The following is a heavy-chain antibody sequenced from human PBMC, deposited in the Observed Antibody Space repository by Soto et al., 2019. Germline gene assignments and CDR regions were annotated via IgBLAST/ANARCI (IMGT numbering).Heavy chain of an antibody. D-gene: IGHD3-16*01. V-gene: IGHV1-69*13. CDR2: IIPIFGTA. CDR3: ARGPSLGESLSLDY. J-gene: IGHJ4*02. Sequence: GASVKVSCKASGGTFSSYAISWVRQAPGQGLEWMGGIIPIFGTANYAQKFQGRVTITADESTSTAYMELSSLRSEDTAVYYCARGPSLGESLSLDYWGQGTQVTVSS. CDR1: GGTFSSYA.